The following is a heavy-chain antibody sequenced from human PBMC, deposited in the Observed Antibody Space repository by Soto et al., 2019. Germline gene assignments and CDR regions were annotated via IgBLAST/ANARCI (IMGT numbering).Heavy chain of an antibody. CDR2: ISVYNDNT. CDR3: ARSGVDIH. D-gene: IGHD2-21*02. J-gene: IGHJ1*01. Sequence: QVQLVQSGSEIKKKGSSVKVSCKAFGYTFTSYGIGWVRQAAGQGHEWMGWISVYNDNTNNEQKFQGRVIMTTETSSSTDYMVLRSMKSDDTAVYYCARSGVDIHWGQGTMVIVSS. V-gene: IGHV1-18*01. CDR1: GYTFTSYG.